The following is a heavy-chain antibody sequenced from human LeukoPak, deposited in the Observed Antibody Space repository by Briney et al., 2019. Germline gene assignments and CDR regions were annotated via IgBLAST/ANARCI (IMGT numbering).Heavy chain of an antibody. CDR1: GFTVSSNY. CDR2: IYSGGST. Sequence: GGSLRLSCAASGFTVSSNYMSWVRQAPGKGLEWVSVIYSGGSTYYANSVKGRLTISRDNSKNTLYLQMNSLRAEDAAVYYCARDGYSYGYDYWGQGTLVTVSS. J-gene: IGHJ4*02. V-gene: IGHV3-53*01. D-gene: IGHD5-18*01. CDR3: ARDGYSYGYDY.